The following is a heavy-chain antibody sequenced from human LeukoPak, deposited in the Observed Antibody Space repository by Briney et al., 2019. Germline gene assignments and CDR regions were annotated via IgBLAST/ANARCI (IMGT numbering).Heavy chain of an antibody. D-gene: IGHD4-17*01. CDR1: GGSISSYY. CDR2: IYYSGST. Sequence: SETLSLTCTVSGGSISSYYWSWIRQPPGKGLEWIGYIYYSGSTNYNPSLKSRVTISVDTSKNQFSLKLSSVTAADTAVYYCARVHPPYDDYGLHFDYWGQGTLVTVSS. CDR3: ARVHPPYDDYGLHFDY. J-gene: IGHJ4*02. V-gene: IGHV4-59*01.